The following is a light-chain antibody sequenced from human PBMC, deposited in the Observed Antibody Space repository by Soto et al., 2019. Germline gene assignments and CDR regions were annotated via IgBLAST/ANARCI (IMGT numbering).Light chain of an antibody. CDR3: QQYNSYSYP. Sequence: DIPMTQSPSTLSASVGDRVSITCRASQSFSNWLAWYQQKPGKAPKLLIYVSSLENGVPSRFSGSGSGTEFTLTISSLQPDDAAIYYCQQYNSYSYPVGQGTKLEL. J-gene: IGKJ2*01. CDR1: QSFSNW. V-gene: IGKV1-5*01. CDR2: VS.